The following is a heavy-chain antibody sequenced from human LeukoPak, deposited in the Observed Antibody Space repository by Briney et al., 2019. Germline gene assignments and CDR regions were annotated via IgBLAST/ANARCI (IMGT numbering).Heavy chain of an antibody. CDR1: GGSISSGSYY. D-gene: IGHD2-2*02. J-gene: IGHJ5*02. CDR3: ARTSPLYCSSTSCYTGLDWFDP. CDR2: IYTSGST. V-gene: IGHV4-61*02. Sequence: PSQTLSLTCTVSGGSISSGSYYWSWIRQPAGKGLEWIGRIYTSGSTNYNPSLKSRVTISVDTSKNQFSLKLSSVTAADTAVYYCARTSPLYCSSTSCYTGLDWFDPWGQETLVTVSS.